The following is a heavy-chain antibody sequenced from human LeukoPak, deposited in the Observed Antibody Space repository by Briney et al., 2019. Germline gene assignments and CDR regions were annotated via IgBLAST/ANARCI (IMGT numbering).Heavy chain of an antibody. CDR2: ISYDGSNK. CDR1: GFTFSSYA. V-gene: IGHV3-30-3*01. D-gene: IGHD6-13*01. J-gene: IGHJ4*02. Sequence: GGSLRLSCAASGFTFSSYAMHWVRQAPGKGLEWVAVISYDGSNKYYADSVKGRFTISRDNSKNTLYLQMNSLRAEDTAVYYCAKDRLIDSSSFPHYWGQGTLVTVSS. CDR3: AKDRLIDSSSFPHY.